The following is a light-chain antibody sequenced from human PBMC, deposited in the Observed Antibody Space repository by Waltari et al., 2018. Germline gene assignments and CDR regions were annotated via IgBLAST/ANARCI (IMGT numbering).Light chain of an antibody. CDR2: DVS. J-gene: IGLJ2*01. Sequence: QSALTQPRSVSRSPGQSVTISCTGTSSDVGGYHYVSWYQQHPGKAPTLMIYDVSKRPSGVPDRFSGSKSGNTASLTISGLQAEDEADYYCCSYAGSYTLVVFGGGTKLTVL. CDR1: SSDVGGYHY. V-gene: IGLV2-11*01. CDR3: CSYAGSYTLVV.